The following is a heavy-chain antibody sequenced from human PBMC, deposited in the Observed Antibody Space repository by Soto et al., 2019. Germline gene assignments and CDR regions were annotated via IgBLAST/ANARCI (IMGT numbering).Heavy chain of an antibody. CDR1: TFTFWNYA. CDR3: VKAMTTVTTSSIYGLDV. V-gene: IGHV3-23*01. J-gene: IGHJ6*02. CDR2: ISGSGDRT. D-gene: IGHD4-17*01. Sequence: EVQLLESGGGLVQPGGSLRLSCAASTFTFWNYAMTWVRQAPGKGLEWVSAISGSGDRTYYADSVRGRFTISRDNSRNTLYLQMNSLRAEDTAVYYCVKAMTTVTTSSIYGLDVWGQGTTVTVSS.